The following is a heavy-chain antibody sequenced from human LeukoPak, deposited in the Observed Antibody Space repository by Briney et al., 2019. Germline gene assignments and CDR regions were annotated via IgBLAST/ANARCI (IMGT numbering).Heavy chain of an antibody. V-gene: IGHV3-23*01. J-gene: IGHJ5*02. Sequence: GGSLRLSCAASGFTFSNYGMSWVRQARGRGWEWVSAISGSGDSTYYADSVKGRFTISRDNSKNTLYLQMNSLRAEDTAVYYCASHYGSGSSNWLDPWGQGTLVTVSS. CDR2: ISGSGDST. CDR1: GFTFSNYG. CDR3: ASHYGSGSSNWLDP. D-gene: IGHD3-10*01.